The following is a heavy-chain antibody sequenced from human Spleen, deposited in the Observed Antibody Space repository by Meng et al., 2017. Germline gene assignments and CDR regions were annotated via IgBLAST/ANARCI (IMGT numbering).Heavy chain of an antibody. D-gene: IGHD4-17*01. CDR1: GFTFSSYA. J-gene: IGHJ4*02. Sequence: GESLKISCAASGFTFSSYAMSWVRQAPGKGLEWVSAISGSGGSTYYADSVKGRFTISRDNSKNTLYLQMNSLRAEDTAVYYCADMPTTVTRQNYWGQGTLVTVSS. V-gene: IGHV3-23*01. CDR2: ISGSGGST. CDR3: ADMPTTVTRQNY.